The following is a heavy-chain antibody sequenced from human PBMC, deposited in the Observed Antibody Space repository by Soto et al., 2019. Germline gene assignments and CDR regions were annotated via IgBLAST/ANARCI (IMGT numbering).Heavy chain of an antibody. CDR1: GFTFSNYG. Sequence: QVHLVESGGGVVQPGRSLRLSCAASGFTFSNYGMHWVRQAPGKGLEWVAVISYDGSVKYYADSVKGRFTISRDNSKNTLYMQMNSLRTEDTAVYYCANPIAVAGSNFDYWGQGTLVTVSS. V-gene: IGHV3-30*18. CDR3: ANPIAVAGSNFDY. J-gene: IGHJ4*02. CDR2: ISYDGSVK. D-gene: IGHD6-19*01.